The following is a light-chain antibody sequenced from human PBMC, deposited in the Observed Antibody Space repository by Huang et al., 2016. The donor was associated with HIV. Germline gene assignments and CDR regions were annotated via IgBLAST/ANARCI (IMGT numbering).Light chain of an antibody. V-gene: IGKV1-39*01. CDR2: AAS. CDR1: QTVDMY. Sequence: DIQMTQSPSSLSASIGDRVTMSCRASQTVDMYLKWYQQTPGRSPKLLIYAASNLQSDVPSRFSGTRSGTNVTLTISSLQPEDFVIYFCQQTYNVPRTFGQGTALEIK. J-gene: IGKJ2*01. CDR3: QQTYNVPRT.